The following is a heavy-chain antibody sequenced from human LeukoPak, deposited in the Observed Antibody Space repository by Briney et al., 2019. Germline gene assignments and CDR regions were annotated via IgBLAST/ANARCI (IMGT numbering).Heavy chain of an antibody. D-gene: IGHD3-10*01. CDR1: GFTFSSYA. V-gene: IGHV3-64*02. Sequence: PGGSLRLSCVASGFTFSSYAMHWARQAPGKGLESVSAISSNGGSTYYADSVKGRFTISRDNSKNTLYLQMGSLRAEDMAVYYCARDSYGSGSYQTYYMDVWGKGTTVTVSS. J-gene: IGHJ6*03. CDR3: ARDSYGSGSYQTYYMDV. CDR2: ISSNGGST.